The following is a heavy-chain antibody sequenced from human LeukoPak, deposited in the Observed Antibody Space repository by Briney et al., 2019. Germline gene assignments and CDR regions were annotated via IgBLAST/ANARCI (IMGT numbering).Heavy chain of an antibody. CDR1: GGSINSNNYY. V-gene: IGHV4-39*07. CDR2: IYYSGRT. D-gene: IGHD3-3*01. J-gene: IGHJ4*02. Sequence: PSETLSLTCTVSGGSINSNNYYWGWIRQPPGKGLEWIGSIYYSGRTHYNPSLKSRVTISVDTSKNQFSLKLNSVTAADTAVYYCARVRYDFWSGYPYYFDYWGQGTLVTVSS. CDR3: ARVRYDFWSGYPYYFDY.